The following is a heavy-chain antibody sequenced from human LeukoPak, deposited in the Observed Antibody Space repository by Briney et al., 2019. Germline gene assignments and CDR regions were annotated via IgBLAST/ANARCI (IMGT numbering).Heavy chain of an antibody. J-gene: IGHJ5*02. V-gene: IGHV5-51*01. Sequence: GESLKISCKGYGYSFSDYWIGWVRQMPGKGMEWMGVIYPGDSRIRYNPSFQGQVTISVDKSISTAYLQWVSLKASDTAMYYCACRDLTSTWSFPWGQGTLVTVSS. CDR3: ACRDLTSTWSFP. CDR2: IYPGDSRI. CDR1: GYSFSDYW. D-gene: IGHD6-13*01.